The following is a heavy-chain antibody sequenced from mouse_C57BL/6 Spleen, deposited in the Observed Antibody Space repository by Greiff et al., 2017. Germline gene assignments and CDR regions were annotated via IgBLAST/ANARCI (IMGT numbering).Heavy chain of an antibody. D-gene: IGHD3-3*01. CDR2: IDPETGGT. Sequence: VQGVESGAELVRPGASVTLSCKASGYTFTDYEMHWVKQTPVHGLEWIGAIDPETGGTAYNQKFKGKAILTADKSSSTAYMELRSLTSEDSAVYYCRGDLDYWGQGTTLTVST. V-gene: IGHV1-15*01. J-gene: IGHJ2*01. CDR1: GYTFTDYE. CDR3: RGDLDY.